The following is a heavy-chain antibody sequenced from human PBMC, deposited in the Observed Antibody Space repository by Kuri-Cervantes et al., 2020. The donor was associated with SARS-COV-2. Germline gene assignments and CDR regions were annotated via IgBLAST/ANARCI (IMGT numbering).Heavy chain of an antibody. CDR3: ASQLGGGASEYYFDY. Sequence: ASVKVSCKASGYTFTGYYMHWVRQAPGQGLEWMGRINPNSGGTNYAQKFQGRVTMTRDTSISTAYMELNRLRSDDTAVYYCASQLGGGASEYYFDYWGQGTLVTVSS. D-gene: IGHD2-21*01. J-gene: IGHJ4*02. V-gene: IGHV1-2*06. CDR2: INPNSGGT. CDR1: GYTFTGYY.